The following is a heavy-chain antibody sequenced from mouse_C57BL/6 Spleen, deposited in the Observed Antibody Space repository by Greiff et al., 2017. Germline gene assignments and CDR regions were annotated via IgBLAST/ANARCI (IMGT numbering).Heavy chain of an antibody. D-gene: IGHD1-1*01. V-gene: IGHV1-42*01. CDR3: ARGDGSDYAMDY. CDR2: INPSTGGT. CDR1: GYSFTGYY. Sequence: EVQLQQSGPELVKPGASVKISCKASGYSFTGYYMNWVKQSPEKSLEWIGEINPSTGGTTYNQKFKAKATLTVDKSSSTAYMQLKSLTSEDSAGYYCARGDGSDYAMDYWGQGTSVTVSS. J-gene: IGHJ4*01.